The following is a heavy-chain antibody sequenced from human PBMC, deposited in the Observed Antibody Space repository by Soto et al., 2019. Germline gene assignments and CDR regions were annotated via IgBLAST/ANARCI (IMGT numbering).Heavy chain of an antibody. J-gene: IGHJ4*02. CDR3: AAGGYYDSSGYYQDY. CDR1: GFTFTSSA. V-gene: IGHV1-58*01. Sequence: ASVKVSCKASGFTFTSSAVQWVRQARGQRLEWIGWIVVGSGNTNYAQKFQERVTITRDMSTSTAYMELSSLRSEDTAVYYCAAGGYYDSSGYYQDYWGQGTLVTVSS. CDR2: IVVGSGNT. D-gene: IGHD3-22*01.